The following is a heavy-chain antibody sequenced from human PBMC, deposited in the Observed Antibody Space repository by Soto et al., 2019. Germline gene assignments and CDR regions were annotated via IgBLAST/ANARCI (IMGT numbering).Heavy chain of an antibody. CDR1: GYTFTNYG. V-gene: IGHV1-18*01. J-gene: IGHJ1*01. CDR2: ISGDNGDT. CDR3: MRGPSLGYFQY. D-gene: IGHD6-6*01. Sequence: QVQLVQSGAEVKKPGASVKVSCKASGYTFTNYGTSWVRQVPGQGLEYMGWISGDNGDTHYAQKVQGRVNMNKDTSQNKAYLELRSLIPDDPAVYYCMRGPSLGYFQYWGQGTLVTVSS.